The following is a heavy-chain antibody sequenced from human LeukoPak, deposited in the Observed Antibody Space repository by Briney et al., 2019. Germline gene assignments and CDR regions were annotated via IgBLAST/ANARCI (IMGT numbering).Heavy chain of an antibody. CDR2: VSGSGGST. CDR1: GFTFSSYD. CDR3: AKDGSSGTYFDY. Sequence: GGSLRLSCAASGFTFSSYDMSWVRQAPGKGLEWVSAVSGSGGSTYYADSVKGRFTISRDNSKNTVYLQMNSLRAEDTAVYYCAKDGSSGTYFDYWGQGPLVTVSS. D-gene: IGHD1-26*01. V-gene: IGHV3-23*01. J-gene: IGHJ4*02.